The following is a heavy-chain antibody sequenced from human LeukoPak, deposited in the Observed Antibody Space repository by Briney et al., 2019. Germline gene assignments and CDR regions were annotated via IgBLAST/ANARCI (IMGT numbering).Heavy chain of an antibody. D-gene: IGHD6-25*01. CDR1: GFTFSSSA. Sequence: GGSLRLSCAASGFTFSSSAMHWVRQAPGKGLEWVAVKSYDGSKTYYADSVKGRFTLSRDNSKNSLYLQMNSLRDDDTAVYYCARDPGSGFRSPFNIWGQGTMVTVSS. CDR3: ARDPGSGFRSPFNI. CDR2: KSYDGSKT. J-gene: IGHJ3*02. V-gene: IGHV3-30-3*01.